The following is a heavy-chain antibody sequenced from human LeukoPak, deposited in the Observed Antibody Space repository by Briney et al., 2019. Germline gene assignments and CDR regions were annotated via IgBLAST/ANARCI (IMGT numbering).Heavy chain of an antibody. D-gene: IGHD6-6*01. Sequence: GGSLRPSCAASGFTFSSYGMHWVRQAPGKGLEWVAFIRYDGSNKYYADSVKGRFTISRDNSKNTLYLQMNSLRAEDTAVYYCARPYSSSRHYYYYYMDVWGKGTTVTVSS. J-gene: IGHJ6*03. CDR2: IRYDGSNK. V-gene: IGHV3-30*02. CDR3: ARPYSSSRHYYYYYMDV. CDR1: GFTFSSYG.